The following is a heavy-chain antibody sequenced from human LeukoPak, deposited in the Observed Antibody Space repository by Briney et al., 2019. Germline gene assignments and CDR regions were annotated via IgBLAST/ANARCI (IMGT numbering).Heavy chain of an antibody. J-gene: IGHJ6*03. CDR1: GYTFTNHA. CDR3: ASSTVTTGRDYYYYYMDV. CDR2: INTNTGNP. Sequence: GASVKVSCKASGYTFTNHAMNWVRQAPGQGLEWMGWINTNTGNPTYAQGFTGRFVFSLDTSVSTAYLQISSLKAEDTAVYYCASSTVTTGRDYYYYYMDVWGKGTTVTVSS. V-gene: IGHV7-4-1*02. D-gene: IGHD4-11*01.